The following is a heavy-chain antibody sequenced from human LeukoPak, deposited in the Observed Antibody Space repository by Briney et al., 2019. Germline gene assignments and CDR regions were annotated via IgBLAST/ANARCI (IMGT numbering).Heavy chain of an antibody. Sequence: PSETLSLTCTVPGGSISSYYGSWIRQPPGKGLEWIGYIYYSGSTNYNPSLKSRVTISVDTSKNQFSLKLSSVTSADTAVYYCARVGGSNHYYYGMDVWGQGTTVTVSS. D-gene: IGHD1-26*01. CDR1: GGSISSYY. CDR2: IYYSGST. J-gene: IGHJ6*02. CDR3: ARVGGSNHYYYGMDV. V-gene: IGHV4-59*01.